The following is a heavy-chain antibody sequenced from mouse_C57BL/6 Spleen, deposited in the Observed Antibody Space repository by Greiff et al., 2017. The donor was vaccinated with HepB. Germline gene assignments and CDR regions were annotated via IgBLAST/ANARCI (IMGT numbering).Heavy chain of an antibody. CDR3: ARGVYEAMDY. Sequence: VQLQQSGAALVKPGASVKISCKASGYAFRSYWMNWVKQRPGKGCEWFGQIYPGDGDTNYNGKYKGKPTLTADKSSSTAYMQPSSLTSEDSAVYFCARGVYEAMDYWGQGTSVTVSS. D-gene: IGHD2-10*02. J-gene: IGHJ4*01. V-gene: IGHV1-80*01. CDR1: GYAFRSYW. CDR2: IYPGDGDT.